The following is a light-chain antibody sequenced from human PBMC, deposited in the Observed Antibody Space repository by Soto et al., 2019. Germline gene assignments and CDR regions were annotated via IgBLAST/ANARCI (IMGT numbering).Light chain of an antibody. CDR2: DVR. V-gene: IGLV2-14*03. CDR3: SSYASTTALV. Sequence: QSALTQPASVSGSPGQSITMSCTGTNNDVCYYDYVSWYQQRPGEAPRLMIYDVRNRPSGVSTRFSGSKSGNTASLTISGLQTDDEATYYCSSYASTTALVFGGGTQLTVL. J-gene: IGLJ3*02. CDR1: NNDVCYYDY.